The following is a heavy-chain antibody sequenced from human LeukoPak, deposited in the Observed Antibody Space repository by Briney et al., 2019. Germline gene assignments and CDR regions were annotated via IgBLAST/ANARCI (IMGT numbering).Heavy chain of an antibody. D-gene: IGHD3-22*01. V-gene: IGHV3-53*04. CDR2: IYSGGST. J-gene: IGHJ3*02. CDR3: ARDSHPQYYYVSSGYAFDI. Sequence: GGSLRLSCAASGFTVSSNYMSWVRQAPGKGLEWVSVIYSGGSTYYADSVKGRFTISRHNSKNTLYLQMNSLRAEDTAVYYCARDSHPQYYYVSSGYAFDIWGQGTMVTVSS. CDR1: GFTVSSNY.